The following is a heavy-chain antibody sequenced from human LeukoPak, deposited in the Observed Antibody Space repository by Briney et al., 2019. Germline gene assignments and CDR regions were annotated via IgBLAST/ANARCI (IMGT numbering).Heavy chain of an antibody. J-gene: IGHJ4*02. Sequence: PGGSLRLSCGASGFTFNKAWMSWVRQTPGKGLEWVGRIKENSVGGTIDYAAPVQGSFTISSDDSKNTVYLEMNSLKTEDTAVYYCTAGLGLTNDDSWGQGTLVTVSS. CDR1: GFTFNKAW. CDR2: IKENSVGGTI. D-gene: IGHD2-8*01. CDR3: TAGLGLTNDDS. V-gene: IGHV3-15*01.